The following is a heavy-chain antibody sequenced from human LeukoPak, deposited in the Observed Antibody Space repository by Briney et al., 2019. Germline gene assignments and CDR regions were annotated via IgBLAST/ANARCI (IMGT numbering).Heavy chain of an antibody. CDR2: ISGSGGST. CDR1: GFTFSSYA. J-gene: IGHJ5*02. CDR3: ANASWITEHGPNWFYP. V-gene: IGHV3-23*01. D-gene: IGHD1-14*01. Sequence: PGGSLRLSCAASGFTFSSYAMSWVRQAPGKGLEWVSAISGSGGSTYYADSVKGRFTISRDNSKNTLYLQMNSLRAEDTAVYYCANASWITEHGPNWFYPWGQGTLVTVSS.